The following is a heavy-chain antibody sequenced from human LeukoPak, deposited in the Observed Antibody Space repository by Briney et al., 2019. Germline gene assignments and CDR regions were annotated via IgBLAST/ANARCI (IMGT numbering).Heavy chain of an antibody. Sequence: GGSLRLSCAASGFIFIGYGMHWVRQAPGKGPEWVAFIRPDGHNKYYADSVKGRFMISRDNSKNTVDLQMNSLRGDDTAMYYCAKEGAASWDVDVWGKGTTVTVSS. CDR2: IRPDGHNK. J-gene: IGHJ6*04. CDR3: AKEGAASWDVDV. D-gene: IGHD3-3*02. CDR1: GFIFIGYG. V-gene: IGHV3-30*02.